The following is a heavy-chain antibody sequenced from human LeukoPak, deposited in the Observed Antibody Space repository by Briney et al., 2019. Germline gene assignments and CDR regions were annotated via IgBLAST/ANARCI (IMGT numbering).Heavy chain of an antibody. J-gene: IGHJ4*02. Sequence: ASVKVSCKASGYTFTSYYIHWVRQAPGQGLEWMGLINLIGGSTTYAQKFQGRVTMTRDTSTSTLYMELSSLRSEDTAVYYCARAGDGYGLDYWGQGTLVTVSS. D-gene: IGHD5-24*01. CDR2: INLIGGST. V-gene: IGHV1-46*01. CDR1: GYTFTSYY. CDR3: ARAGDGYGLDY.